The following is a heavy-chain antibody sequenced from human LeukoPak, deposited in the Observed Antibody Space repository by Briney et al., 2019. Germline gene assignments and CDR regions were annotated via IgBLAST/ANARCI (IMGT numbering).Heavy chain of an antibody. CDR1: GGSISSYY. D-gene: IGHD7-27*01. CDR2: IYTSGST. Sequence: PSETLSLTCTVSGGSISSYYWSWIRQPAGKGLEWIGRIYTSGSTNYNPSLKSRVTMSVDTSKNQFSLKLSSVTAADTAVYYCARVTGDRRYYYMDVWGKGTTVTVSS. J-gene: IGHJ6*03. V-gene: IGHV4-4*07. CDR3: ARVTGDRRYYYMDV.